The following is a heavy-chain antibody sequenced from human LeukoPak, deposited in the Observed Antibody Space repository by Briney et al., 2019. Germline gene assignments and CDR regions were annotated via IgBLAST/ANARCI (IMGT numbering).Heavy chain of an antibody. CDR2: ITAYNGNT. D-gene: IGHD3-3*01. Sequence: ASVKVSCKASGYTFTNYGLTWVRQAPGQGLEWMGWITAYNGNTNYAQKFQGRVTMTTDTPTSTAYMELRSLRSDDTAVYYCAREEWGPQGINYYCGMDVWGQGTTVTVSS. CDR3: AREEWGPQGINYYCGMDV. V-gene: IGHV1-18*01. CDR1: GYTFTNYG. J-gene: IGHJ6*02.